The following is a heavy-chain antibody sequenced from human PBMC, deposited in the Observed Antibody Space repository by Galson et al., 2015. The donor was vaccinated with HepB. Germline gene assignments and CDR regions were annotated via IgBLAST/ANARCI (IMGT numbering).Heavy chain of an antibody. CDR3: TRPRSSSWKNWFDP. D-gene: IGHD6-13*01. V-gene: IGHV3-73*01. Sequence: SLRLSCAASGFTFSGSAMHWVRQASGKGLEWVGRIRSKANSYATAYAASVKGRFTISRDDSKNTAYLQMNSLKTEDTAVYYCTRPRSSSWKNWFDPWGQGTLVTVSS. CDR2: IRSKANSYAT. CDR1: GFTFSGSA. J-gene: IGHJ5*02.